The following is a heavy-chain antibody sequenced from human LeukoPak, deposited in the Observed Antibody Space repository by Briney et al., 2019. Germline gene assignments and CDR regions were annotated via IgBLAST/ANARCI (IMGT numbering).Heavy chain of an antibody. CDR2: ISYDGSNK. Sequence: RGSLRLSCAASGFAFSGYAMHWVRQAPGKGLEWVAVISYDGSNKYYADSVKGRFTISRDNSKNTLYLQMNSLRAEDTAVYYCAKDGHSGFDYWGQGTLVTVSS. J-gene: IGHJ4*02. CDR3: AKDGHSGFDY. CDR1: GFAFSGYA. V-gene: IGHV3-30*04. D-gene: IGHD3-10*01.